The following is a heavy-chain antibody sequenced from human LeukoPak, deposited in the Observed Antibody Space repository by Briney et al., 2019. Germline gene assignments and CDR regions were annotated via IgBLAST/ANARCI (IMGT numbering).Heavy chain of an antibody. Sequence: SETLSLTCVVSGDSFSSHYWTWIRQSPGKGLEWIGYISYIGSTNYNPSLKSRVTISIDTSKNQFSLKLRSVTAADTAVYCCARDLVTVTKGFDIWGQGTMVSVSS. V-gene: IGHV4-59*11. CDR2: ISYIGST. CDR3: ARDLVTVTKGFDI. D-gene: IGHD4-17*01. J-gene: IGHJ3*02. CDR1: GDSFSSHY.